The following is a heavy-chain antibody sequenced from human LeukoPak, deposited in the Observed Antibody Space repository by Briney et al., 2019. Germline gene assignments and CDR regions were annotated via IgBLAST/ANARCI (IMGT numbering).Heavy chain of an antibody. D-gene: IGHD5-18*01. J-gene: IGHJ4*02. V-gene: IGHV3-74*01. CDR1: GFTFSSYW. Sequence: GGSLRLSCSASGFTFSSYWMHWVRQAPGKGLVWVSRINSGGSSTNYADSVKGRFTISRDNAKNTLYLQMNSLRAEDTALYYCAKDMDSSGGGLFDYWGQGTLVTVSS. CDR2: INSGGSST. CDR3: AKDMDSSGGGLFDY.